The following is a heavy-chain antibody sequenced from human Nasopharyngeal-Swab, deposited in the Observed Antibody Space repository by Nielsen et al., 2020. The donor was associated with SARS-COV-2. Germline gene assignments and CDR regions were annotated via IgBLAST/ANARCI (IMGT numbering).Heavy chain of an antibody. CDR2: ISSSSGYI. Sequence: GESLKISCVASGFIFGNYAMAWVRQAPGKGLEWASSISSSSGYIFYADSVKGRFTISRDNAKNSLYLQMNSLRAEDTAVYFCAKSGYSYGQPHGMDVWGQGTTVTVSS. J-gene: IGHJ6*02. CDR3: AKSGYSYGQPHGMDV. V-gene: IGHV3-21*01. D-gene: IGHD5-18*01. CDR1: GFIFGNYA.